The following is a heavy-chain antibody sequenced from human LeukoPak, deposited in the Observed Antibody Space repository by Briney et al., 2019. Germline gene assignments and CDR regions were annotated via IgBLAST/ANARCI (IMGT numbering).Heavy chain of an antibody. CDR1: GGSFSGYY. Sequence: PSETLSLTCAVYGGSFSGYYWSWIRKPPGKGLDLIGEINHSGSTNYNPSLKSRVTISLDTSKNHFSLRLNSVAAADTAVYYCARAYTPNYYDSSAYYACFDPWGQGTLVTVSS. CDR2: INHSGST. CDR3: ARAYTPNYYDSSAYYACFDP. V-gene: IGHV4-34*01. J-gene: IGHJ5*02. D-gene: IGHD3-22*01.